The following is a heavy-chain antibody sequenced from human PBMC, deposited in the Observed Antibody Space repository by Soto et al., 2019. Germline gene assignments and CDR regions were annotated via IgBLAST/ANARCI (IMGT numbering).Heavy chain of an antibody. V-gene: IGHV1-8*01. Sequence: ASVKVSCKASGYTFTSYDINWVRQATGQGLEWMGWMNPNSGNTGYAQKFQGRVTMTRNTSISTAYMELSSLRSEDTAVYYCARGKDSSRWSYYYYMDVWGKGTTVTVSS. D-gene: IGHD6-13*01. CDR1: GYTFTSYD. CDR2: MNPNSGNT. CDR3: ARGKDSSRWSYYYYMDV. J-gene: IGHJ6*03.